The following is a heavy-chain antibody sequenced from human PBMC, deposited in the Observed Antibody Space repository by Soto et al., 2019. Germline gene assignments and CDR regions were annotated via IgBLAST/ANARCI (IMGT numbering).Heavy chain of an antibody. J-gene: IGHJ4*02. V-gene: IGHV3-23*01. CDR2: ISGSGGST. CDR3: AKDRRYSYGPFDY. CDR1: GFTFSSYA. Sequence: GGSLILSCAASGFTFSSYAMSWVRQAPGKGLEWVSAISGSGGSTYYADSVKGRFTISRDNSKNTLYLQMNSLRAEDTAVYYCAKDRRYSYGPFDYWGQGTLVTVSS. D-gene: IGHD5-18*01.